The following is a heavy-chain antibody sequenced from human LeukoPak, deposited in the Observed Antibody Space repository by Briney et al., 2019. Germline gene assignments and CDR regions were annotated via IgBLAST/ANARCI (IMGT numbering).Heavy chain of an antibody. D-gene: IGHD5-18*01. J-gene: IGHJ4*02. V-gene: IGHV3-21*01. CDR3: ARDRGARADTAMADY. CDR1: GFTFSSYS. Sequence: GGSLRLSCAASGFTFSSYSMNWVRQAPGKGLEWVSSTSSSSSYIYYADSVKGRFTISRDNAKNSLYLQMNSLRAEDTAVYYCARDRGARADTAMADYWGQGTLVTVSS. CDR2: TSSSSSYI.